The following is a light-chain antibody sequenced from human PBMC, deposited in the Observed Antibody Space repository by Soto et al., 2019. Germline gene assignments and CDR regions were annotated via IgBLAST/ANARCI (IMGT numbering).Light chain of an antibody. CDR2: DAS. Sequence: EIVLTQSPATLSLSPGARATLSCRFSQSISSYLAWFQQKPGQAPRLLIYDASKRATGIPARFSGSGSGTDFTLTISSLEPEDSAVYYCQQRSNWPHTFGQGTKLEIK. CDR1: QSISSY. CDR3: QQRSNWPHT. J-gene: IGKJ2*01. V-gene: IGKV3-11*01.